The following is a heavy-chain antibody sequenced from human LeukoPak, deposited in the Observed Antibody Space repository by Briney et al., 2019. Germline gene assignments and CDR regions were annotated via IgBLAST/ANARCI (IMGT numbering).Heavy chain of an antibody. CDR1: GYSFTSYW. D-gene: IGHD1-26*01. CDR3: ARHGLGSYYGAYYMDV. Sequence: GESLKISCKGSGYSFTSYWIGWVRQMPGKGLEWMGIIYPGDSDTRYSPSFQGQVTISADKSISTAYLQWSSLKASDTAMYYCARHGLGSYYGAYYMDVWGKGTTVTISS. J-gene: IGHJ6*03. V-gene: IGHV5-51*01. CDR2: IYPGDSDT.